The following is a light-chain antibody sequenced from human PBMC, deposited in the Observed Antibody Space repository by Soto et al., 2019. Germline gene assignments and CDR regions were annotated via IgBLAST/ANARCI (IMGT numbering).Light chain of an antibody. V-gene: IGKV3-15*01. J-gene: IGKJ1*01. CDR2: GTS. CDR1: QNISRS. CDR3: QQYYSYPKT. Sequence: EIVMTQSPVTLSVSPGERATLSCRASQNISRSLAWYQQKPGQGPSLLIYGTSTRAGGVPSRFSGSGSGTDFTLTISCLQSEDFATYYCQQYYSYPKTFGQGT.